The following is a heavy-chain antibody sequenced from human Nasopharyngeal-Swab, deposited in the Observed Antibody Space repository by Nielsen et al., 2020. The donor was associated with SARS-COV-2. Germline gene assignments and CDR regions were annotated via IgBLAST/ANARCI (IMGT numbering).Heavy chain of an antibody. D-gene: IGHD6-6*01. J-gene: IGHJ5*02. Sequence: SETLSLTCTVSGGSISGSSYYWGWIRQPPGKGLEWIGSIYYSGSTYYNPSLKSRVTISVDTSKNQFSLKLSSVTAADTAVYYCARQEYLNWFDPWGQGTLVTVSS. CDR2: IYYSGST. CDR1: GGSISGSSYY. CDR3: ARQEYLNWFDP. V-gene: IGHV4-39*01.